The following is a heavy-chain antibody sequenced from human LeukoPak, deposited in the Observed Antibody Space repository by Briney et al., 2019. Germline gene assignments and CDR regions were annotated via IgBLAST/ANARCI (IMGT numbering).Heavy chain of an antibody. Sequence: ASVKVSCKASGYTFTGYYMHWVRQAPGQGLEWMGWINPNSGSTNYAQKFQGRVTMTRDTSISTAYMELSRLRSDDTAVYYCARGRKPFSGTAIYSGNWFDPWGQGTLVTVSS. V-gene: IGHV1-2*02. D-gene: IGHD3-10*02. J-gene: IGHJ5*02. CDR1: GYTFTGYY. CDR3: ARGRKPFSGTAIYSGNWFDP. CDR2: INPNSGST.